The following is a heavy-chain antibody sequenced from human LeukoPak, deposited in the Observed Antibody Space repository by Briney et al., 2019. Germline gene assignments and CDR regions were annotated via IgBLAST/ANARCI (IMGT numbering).Heavy chain of an antibody. CDR1: GYTFTGNY. CDR3: ARESLEGVKYYYGMDV. J-gene: IGHJ6*02. V-gene: IGHV1-2*04. Sequence: ASVNVSCKASGYTFTGNYMHWVRQASGQGLERMGWINPNSGGTNYAQKFQGWVTMTRDTSISTAYMELRSLGSDDTAVYYCARESLEGVKYYYGMDVWGQGTTVTVPS. D-gene: IGHD2-8*01. CDR2: INPNSGGT.